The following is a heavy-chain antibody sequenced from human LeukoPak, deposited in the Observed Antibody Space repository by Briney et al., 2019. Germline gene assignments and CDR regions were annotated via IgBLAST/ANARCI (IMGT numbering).Heavy chain of an antibody. V-gene: IGHV4-4*09. CDR3: ARRNHYFYYMDV. CDR2: IFPSGSA. CDR1: GGSISSYY. Sequence: SETLSLTCTVSGGSISSYYWSWIRQSPVKGLEWIGYIFPSGSAFYNPPLESRVTISLDTSENQFSLTLSSVTAADTAVYYCARRNHYFYYMDVWGKGTTVTVSS. J-gene: IGHJ6*03.